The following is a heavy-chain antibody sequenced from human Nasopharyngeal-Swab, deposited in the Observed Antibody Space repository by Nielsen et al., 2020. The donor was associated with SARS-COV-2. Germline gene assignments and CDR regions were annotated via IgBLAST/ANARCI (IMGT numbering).Heavy chain of an antibody. CDR2: ISHSGST. V-gene: IGHV4-39*01. D-gene: IGHD2-21*01. Sequence: WIRQPPGKGLEWIGSISHSGSTYSSLSLKSRVTISLDTSNNRFSMSLNSVTATDTAIYYCARQTVLRVVGLFPYYFDFWGQGTLVTISS. J-gene: IGHJ4*02. CDR3: ARQTVLRVVGLFPYYFDF.